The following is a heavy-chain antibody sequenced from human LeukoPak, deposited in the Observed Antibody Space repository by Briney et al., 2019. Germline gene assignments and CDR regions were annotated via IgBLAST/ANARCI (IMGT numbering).Heavy chain of an antibody. V-gene: IGHV3-23*01. Sequence: GSLLLSCAASGFTFSSYAMSWVRPAPGKGLEWVSAISGSGGSTYYADSVKGRFTISGDNSKNTLYLQMNSLRAEDTAVYYCAKDEQQLVPFDYWGQGTLVTVSS. D-gene: IGHD6-13*01. CDR3: AKDEQQLVPFDY. CDR1: GFTFSSYA. CDR2: ISGSGGST. J-gene: IGHJ4*02.